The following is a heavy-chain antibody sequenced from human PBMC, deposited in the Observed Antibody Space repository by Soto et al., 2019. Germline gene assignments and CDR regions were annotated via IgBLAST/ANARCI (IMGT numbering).Heavy chain of an antibody. J-gene: IGHJ3*02. CDR2: IYYSGST. CDR3: ARRRITMIVRDAFDI. D-gene: IGHD3-22*01. CDR1: GGSISSSSYY. Sequence: QLQLQESGPGLVKPSETLSLTCTVSGGSISSSSYYWGWIRQPPGKGLEWIGSIYYSGSTYYNPSLKSRVTISVDTSKNQFSLKLSSVTAADTAVYYCARRRITMIVRDAFDIWGQGTMVTVSS. V-gene: IGHV4-39*01.